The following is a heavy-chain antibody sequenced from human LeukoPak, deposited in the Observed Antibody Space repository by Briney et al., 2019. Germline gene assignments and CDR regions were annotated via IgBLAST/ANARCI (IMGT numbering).Heavy chain of an antibody. CDR3: AKDLSSGYYYRTDY. J-gene: IGHJ4*02. D-gene: IGHD3-22*01. V-gene: IGHV3-23*01. CDR2: ISGSGGST. CDR1: GFTFSSYA. Sequence: GGSLSLSCAASGFTFSSYAMSWVRQAPGKGLEWVSAISGSGGSTYYADSVKGRFTISRDNSKNTLYLQMNSLRAEDTAVYYCAKDLSSGYYYRTDYWGQGTLVTVSS.